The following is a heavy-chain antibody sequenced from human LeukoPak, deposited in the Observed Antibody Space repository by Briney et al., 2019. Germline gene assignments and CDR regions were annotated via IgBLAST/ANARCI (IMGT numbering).Heavy chain of an antibody. CDR2: ISGSGGST. Sequence: GGSLRLSCAASGFTFSSYAMSWVRQAPGKGLEWVSAISGSGGSTYYADSVKGRFTISRDNSKNTLYLQMNSLRAEDTAVYYCAKDVMDTAMVGGDYYYGMDVWGQGTTVTVSS. CDR3: AKDVMDTAMVGGDYYYGMDV. CDR1: GFTFSSYA. J-gene: IGHJ6*02. D-gene: IGHD5-18*01. V-gene: IGHV3-23*01.